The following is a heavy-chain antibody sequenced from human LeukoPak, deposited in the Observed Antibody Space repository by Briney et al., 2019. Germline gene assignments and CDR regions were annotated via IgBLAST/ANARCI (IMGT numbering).Heavy chain of an antibody. CDR3: ARGGEPSSLWFGELSAIVAFDI. Sequence: PSETLSLTCAVSGGSISSGGYSWSWIRQPPGKGLEWIGYIYYSGSTYYNPSLKSRVTISVVTSKNQFSLKLSSVTAADTAVYYCARGGEPSSLWFGELSAIVAFDIWGQGTMVTVSS. V-gene: IGHV4-30-4*07. J-gene: IGHJ3*02. CDR1: GGSISSGGYS. CDR2: IYYSGST. D-gene: IGHD3-10*01.